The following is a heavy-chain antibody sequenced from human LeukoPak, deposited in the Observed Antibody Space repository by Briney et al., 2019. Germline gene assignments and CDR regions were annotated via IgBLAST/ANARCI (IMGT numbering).Heavy chain of an antibody. J-gene: IGHJ5*02. CDR3: ARDGELGAALGGASYFWFDP. V-gene: IGHV1-18*04. CDR2: ISGKDGHT. D-gene: IGHD6-25*01. Sequence: ASVKVSCKASGYTFTGCGINWVRQAPGQGLEWMGWISGKDGHTKYAQKFQGRGTMTIDTSTSTAYMELRSLTSDDTAVYYCARDGELGAALGGASYFWFDPWGQGTLVTVSS. CDR1: GYTFTGCG.